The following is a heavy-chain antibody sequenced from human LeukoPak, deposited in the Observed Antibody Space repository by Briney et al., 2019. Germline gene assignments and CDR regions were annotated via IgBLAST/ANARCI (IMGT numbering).Heavy chain of an antibody. J-gene: IGHJ4*02. Sequence: PGRSLRLSCAASGFTFSSYGMHWVRQAPGKGLEWVAVIWYDGSNKYYADSVKGRFTISRDNSKNTLYLQMNSLRAEDTAVYYCAREPESYYDSSGYGVYFDYWGQGTLVTVSS. CDR1: GFTFSSYG. CDR2: IWYDGSNK. D-gene: IGHD3-22*01. CDR3: AREPESYYDSSGYGVYFDY. V-gene: IGHV3-33*01.